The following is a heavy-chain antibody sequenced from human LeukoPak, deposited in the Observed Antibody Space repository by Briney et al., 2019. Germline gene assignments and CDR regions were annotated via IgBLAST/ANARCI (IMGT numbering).Heavy chain of an antibody. Sequence: SETLSLTCIVSGGSTSGGNYYWGWIRRPPGKGLEWIGGISSSGNTYYNPSLKSRITISIDTSKNHFSLKLSSVTAADTAVYYCARLGAGPTYYDFWSGYSSFYFDYWGQGTLVTVSS. CDR3: ARLGAGPTYYDFWSGYSSFYFDY. D-gene: IGHD3-3*01. CDR2: ISSSGNT. CDR1: GGSTSGGNYY. J-gene: IGHJ4*02. V-gene: IGHV4-39*02.